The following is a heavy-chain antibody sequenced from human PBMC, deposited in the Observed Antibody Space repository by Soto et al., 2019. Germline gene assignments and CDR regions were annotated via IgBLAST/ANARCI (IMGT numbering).Heavy chain of an antibody. CDR1: GYTFTSYA. D-gene: IGHD3-16*01. V-gene: IGHV1-3*01. CDR2: INAGNGNT. J-gene: IGHJ5*02. Sequence: QVQLVQSGAEVKKPGASVKVSCKDSGYTFTSYAMHWVRQAPGQRLEWMGWINAGNGNTKYSQKFQGRVTITRDTSASTAYMELSSLRSEDTAVYYCARESMITFGGVTPWGQGTLVTVSS. CDR3: ARESMITFGGVTP.